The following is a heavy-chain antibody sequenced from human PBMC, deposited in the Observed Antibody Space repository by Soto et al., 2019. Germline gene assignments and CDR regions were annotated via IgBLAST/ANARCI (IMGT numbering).Heavy chain of an antibody. CDR2: ISSTGGGT. CDR1: GFTFNNYV. V-gene: IGHV3-23*01. D-gene: IGHD2-15*01. Sequence: GSLRLSCAASGFTFNNYVMSWVRQAPGKGLEWVSGISSTGGGTYYADPVKGRFTISRDNSKNTLYLQMNNLRAGDTALYYCAKGHDIVVVPTVDYWGQGTLVTVSS. J-gene: IGHJ4*02. CDR3: AKGHDIVVVPTVDY.